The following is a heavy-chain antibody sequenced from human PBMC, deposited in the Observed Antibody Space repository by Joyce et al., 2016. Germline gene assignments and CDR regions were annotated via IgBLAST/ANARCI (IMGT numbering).Heavy chain of an antibody. J-gene: IGHJ4*02. CDR2: SWFDGTKK. Sequence: QAQLVESGGGVVQPGRSLRLSCTTSRFTFSDYGMHWVRQAPGKGLEWVALSWFDGTKKYYADSMKGRFTTSRDNSKSTRYLQMNSLRDEDTAVYYGVRGRRGSPFYFEYWGQGTLVTVSS. V-gene: IGHV3-33*01. CDR1: RFTFSDYG. CDR3: VRGRRGSPFYFEY.